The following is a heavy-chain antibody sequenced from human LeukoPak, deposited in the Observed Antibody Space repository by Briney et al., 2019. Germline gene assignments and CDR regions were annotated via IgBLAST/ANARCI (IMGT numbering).Heavy chain of an antibody. CDR2: ISSSSSYI. V-gene: IGHV3-21*01. CDR3: AKDVSPETGDAFEI. Sequence: PGGSLRLSCAASGFTFSSYSMNWVRQAPGKGLEWVSSISSSSSYIYYADSVKGRFTISRDNSQNTLYLQMNSLRAEDTTVYYCAKDVSPETGDAFEIWGQGTMVTVSS. CDR1: GFTFSSYS. J-gene: IGHJ3*02. D-gene: IGHD1-14*01.